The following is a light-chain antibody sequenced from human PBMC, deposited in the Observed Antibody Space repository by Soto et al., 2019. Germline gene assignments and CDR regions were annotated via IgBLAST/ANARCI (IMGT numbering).Light chain of an antibody. CDR3: QQANSFPFT. Sequence: DIQLTQSPSTLSASVGDRVTITCRASQSISSWLAWYQQKPGKAPKFLIYKTSNLESGVPSRFSGSGSGTEFTLTISSLQPEDFATYYCQQANSFPFTFGPGTKVDIK. J-gene: IGKJ3*01. V-gene: IGKV1-5*03. CDR1: QSISSW. CDR2: KTS.